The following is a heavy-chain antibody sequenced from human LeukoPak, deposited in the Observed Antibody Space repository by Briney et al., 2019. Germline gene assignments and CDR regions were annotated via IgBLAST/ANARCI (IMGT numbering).Heavy chain of an antibody. V-gene: IGHV3-9*01. D-gene: IGHD4-17*01. CDR2: IGWNSGSI. CDR1: GFTFDDYA. J-gene: IGHJ3*01. CDR3: AKGTTVTSAFGF. Sequence: PGRSLRLSCAASGFTFDDYAMHWVRQAPGKGLEWVSGIGWNSGSIGYADSVKGRFTISRDNAKNSLYLQMNSLRAEDTALYYCAKGTTVTSAFGFWGQGTMVTVSS.